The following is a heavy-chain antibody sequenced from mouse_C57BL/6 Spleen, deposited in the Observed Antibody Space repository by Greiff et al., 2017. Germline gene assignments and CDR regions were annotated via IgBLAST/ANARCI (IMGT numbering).Heavy chain of an antibody. V-gene: IGHV14-2*01. Sequence: EVKVVESGAELVKPGASVKLSCTASGFNIKDYYMHWVKQRTEQGLEWIGRIDPEDGETKYAPKFQGKATITADTSSNTAYLQLSSLTSEDTAVYYCAQNSGYTWFAYWGQGTLVTVSA. CDR3: AQNSGYTWFAY. J-gene: IGHJ3*01. D-gene: IGHD3-2*02. CDR2: IDPEDGET. CDR1: GFNIKDYY.